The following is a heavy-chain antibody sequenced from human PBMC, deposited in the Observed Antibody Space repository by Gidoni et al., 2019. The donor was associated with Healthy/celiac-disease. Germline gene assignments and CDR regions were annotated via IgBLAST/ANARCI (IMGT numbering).Heavy chain of an antibody. D-gene: IGHD3-22*01. CDR3: ARQGPLYDSSGYIMLY. Sequence: ELHLVQSGAGVKKPVASLQIACKGSGYHFTSYGIGWVRQMPGKGLEWMGIIYPGESDTRYSPSFQGQVTISADKSISTAYLQWSSLKASDTAMYYCARQGPLYDSSGYIMLYWGQGTLVTVSS. CDR2: IYPGESDT. CDR1: GYHFTSYG. V-gene: IGHV5-51*01. J-gene: IGHJ4*02.